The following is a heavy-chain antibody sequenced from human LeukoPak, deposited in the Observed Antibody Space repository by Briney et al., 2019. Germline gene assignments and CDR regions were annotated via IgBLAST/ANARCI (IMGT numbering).Heavy chain of an antibody. Sequence: SSQTLSLTCTVSGGSISSGGYYWSWIRQHPGKGLEWIGYIYYSGSTYYNPSLKSRVTISVDTSKNQFSLKLSSVTAADTAVYYCARAYCSSTSCYRDLWYYYYYGMDVWGQGTTVTVSS. CDR2: IYYSGST. V-gene: IGHV4-31*03. CDR3: ARAYCSSTSCYRDLWYYYYYGMDV. D-gene: IGHD2-2*01. CDR1: GGSISSGGYY. J-gene: IGHJ6*02.